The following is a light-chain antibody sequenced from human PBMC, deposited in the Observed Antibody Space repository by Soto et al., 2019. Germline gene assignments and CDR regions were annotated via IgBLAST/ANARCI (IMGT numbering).Light chain of an antibody. CDR3: QQYGSSPT. V-gene: IGKV3-20*01. CDR2: DVS. Sequence: IVLTQSPGTLSWSPGERATLSCRSSQSVSSNYLAGYQQKPDQAPRLVIYDVSGRATGIPDSFSGSGSGKDFTLTISRLEPEDFGVYYCQQYGSSPTFGQGTKVEIK. J-gene: IGKJ1*01. CDR1: QSVSSNY.